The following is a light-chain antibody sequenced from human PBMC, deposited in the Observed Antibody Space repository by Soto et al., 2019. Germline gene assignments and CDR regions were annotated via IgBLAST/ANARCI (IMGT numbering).Light chain of an antibody. V-gene: IGKV1-5*03. J-gene: IGKJ4*01. CDR3: QQYDIGSG. CDR2: KAS. CDR1: QSISSW. Sequence: DIQMTQSPSTLSASVGDRVIITCRASQSISSWLAWYQQKPGKAPKVLIYKASSLESGVPSRFSGSGSGTEFTLTISSLQPDDFAVYYCQQYDIGSGFGGGTKVEIK.